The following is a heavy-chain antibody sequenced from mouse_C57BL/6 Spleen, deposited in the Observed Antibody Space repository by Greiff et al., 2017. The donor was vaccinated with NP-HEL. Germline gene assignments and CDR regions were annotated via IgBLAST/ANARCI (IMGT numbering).Heavy chain of an antibody. CDR2: ISNGGGST. V-gene: IGHV5-12*01. J-gene: IGHJ4*01. CDR3: ARHGRYYGNYVYAMDY. CDR1: GFTFSDYY. D-gene: IGHD2-1*01. Sequence: EVKVVESGGGLVQPGGSLKLSCAASGFTFSDYYMYWVRQTPEKRLEWVAYISNGGGSTYYPDTVKGRFTISRDNAKNTLYLQMSRLKSEDTAMYYCARHGRYYGNYVYAMDYWGQGTSVTVSS.